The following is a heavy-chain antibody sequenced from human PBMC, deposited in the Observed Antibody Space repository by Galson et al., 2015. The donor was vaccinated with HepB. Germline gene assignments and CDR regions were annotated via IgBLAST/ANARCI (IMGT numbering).Heavy chain of an antibody. Sequence: DSVKGRFTISRDNAKKSLYLQMNTLRSEDTAVYYCAGPLRSLVPHAYWGQGTLVPVSS. J-gene: IGHJ4*02. V-gene: IGHV3-7*01. CDR3: AGPLRSLVPHAY. D-gene: IGHD3-3*01.